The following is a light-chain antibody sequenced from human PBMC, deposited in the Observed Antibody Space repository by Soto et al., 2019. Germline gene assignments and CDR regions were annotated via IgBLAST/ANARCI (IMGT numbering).Light chain of an antibody. Sequence: ESVLTQSPATLSLSPGERATLSCRASQSVSSDLAWYQQKPGQAPRLLIYDASNRATGIPARFSGSGSGTDFTLTISGLEPEDFAVYYCQQRRNWPFTFAGGTKVDIK. CDR3: QQRRNWPFT. J-gene: IGKJ4*01. CDR1: QSVSSD. CDR2: DAS. V-gene: IGKV3-11*01.